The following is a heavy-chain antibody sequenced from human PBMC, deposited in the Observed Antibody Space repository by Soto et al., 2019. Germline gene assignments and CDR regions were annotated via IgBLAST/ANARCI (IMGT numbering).Heavy chain of an antibody. CDR1: GFTFSSYA. D-gene: IGHD3-10*01. V-gene: IGHV3-23*01. CDR2: ISGSGGST. J-gene: IGHJ4*02. Sequence: GGSLRLSCAASGFTFSSYAMSWVRQAPGKGLEWVSAISGSGGSTYYADSVKGRFTISRDNSKNTLYLQMNGLRAEDTAVYYCAKDRRLLLFPYWGQGTLVTVSS. CDR3: AKDRRLLLFPY.